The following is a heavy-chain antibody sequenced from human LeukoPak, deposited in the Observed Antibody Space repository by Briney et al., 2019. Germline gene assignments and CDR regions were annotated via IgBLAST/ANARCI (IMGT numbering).Heavy chain of an antibody. CDR2: INPNSGGT. J-gene: IGHJ4*02. CDR1: GYTFITYG. V-gene: IGHV1-2*02. D-gene: IGHD2-21*02. Sequence: ASVKVSCKASGYTFITYGVTWVRQAPGQGLEWMGWINPNSGGTNYAQKFQGRVTMTRDTSISTAYMELSRLRSDDTAVYYCTCGGTAFDYWGQGTLVTVSS. CDR3: TCGGTAFDY.